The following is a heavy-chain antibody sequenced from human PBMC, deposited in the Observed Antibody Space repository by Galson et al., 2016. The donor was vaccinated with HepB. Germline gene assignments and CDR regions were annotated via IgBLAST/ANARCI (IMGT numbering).Heavy chain of an antibody. CDR3: AKSRLRFLGWGTHGMDV. D-gene: IGHD3-3*01. CDR2: ISYDGRTN. V-gene: IGHV3-30*18. Sequence: SLRLSCAASGFTFTDYYMSWMRQAPGKGLAWVASISYDGRTNYYVDSLKGRFTISRDNSKRTLDLQMNSLRVEDTAVYYCAKSRLRFLGWGTHGMDVWGQGTTVSVSS. CDR1: GFTFTDYY. J-gene: IGHJ6*02.